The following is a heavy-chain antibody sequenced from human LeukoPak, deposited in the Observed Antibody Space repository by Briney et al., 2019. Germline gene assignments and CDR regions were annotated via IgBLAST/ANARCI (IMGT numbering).Heavy chain of an antibody. Sequence: GGSLRLSCAASGFSFMNAWMIWVRQAPGKGLEWVGRIKSNADGGTPDYAAPARGRFTISRDDSKNTLYLQMNSLKTEDTAVYYCATFYHEYSPYWGRGTLVTVSS. CDR3: ATFYHEYSPY. J-gene: IGHJ4*02. V-gene: IGHV3-15*01. CDR1: GFSFMNAW. D-gene: IGHD2/OR15-2a*01. CDR2: IKSNADGGTP.